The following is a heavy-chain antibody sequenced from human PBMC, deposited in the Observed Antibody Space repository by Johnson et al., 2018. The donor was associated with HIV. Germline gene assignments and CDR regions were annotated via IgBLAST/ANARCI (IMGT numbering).Heavy chain of an antibody. J-gene: IGHJ3*02. CDR2: ISYDGSNK. Sequence: QVQLVESGGGVVQPGRSLRLSCAASGFTFSSYAMHWVRQAPGKWLEWVAVISYDGSNKYYADSVKGRFTISRDNSKNTLYLQMNSLRAEDTAVYYCARDKGAVGGLEGAFDIWGQGTMVTVSS. V-gene: IGHV3-30-3*01. CDR3: ARDKGAVGGLEGAFDI. D-gene: IGHD6-19*01. CDR1: GFTFSSYA.